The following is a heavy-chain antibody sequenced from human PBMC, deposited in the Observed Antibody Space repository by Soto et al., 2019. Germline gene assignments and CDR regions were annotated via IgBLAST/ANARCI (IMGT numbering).Heavy chain of an antibody. CDR3: ATSVELATSDY. CDR1: GGTFSTFA. Sequence: QVQLVHSGPEVKKPGSSVKVSCKASGGTFSTFAISWVRQAPGQGLEWMGRIIPVLDIPNYAQKFLGRVKITADKSANTAYMELSGLRSDDTAVYYCATSVELATSDYWGQGTLVTVSS. V-gene: IGHV1-69*04. J-gene: IGHJ4*02. CDR2: IIPVLDIP. D-gene: IGHD5-12*01.